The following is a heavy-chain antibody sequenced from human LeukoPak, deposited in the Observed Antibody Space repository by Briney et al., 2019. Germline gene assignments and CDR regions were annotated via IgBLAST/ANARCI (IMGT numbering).Heavy chain of an antibody. CDR2: INHSGST. V-gene: IGHV4-34*01. D-gene: IGHD3-22*01. Sequence: SEALSLTCAVYGGSFSGYYWSWIRQPPGKGLEWIGEINHSGSTNYNPSLKSRVAISVDTSKNQFSLKLSSVTAADTAVYYCARVGGYYYDSSGLDYWGQGTLVTVSS. CDR3: ARVGGYYYDSSGLDY. J-gene: IGHJ4*02. CDR1: GGSFSGYY.